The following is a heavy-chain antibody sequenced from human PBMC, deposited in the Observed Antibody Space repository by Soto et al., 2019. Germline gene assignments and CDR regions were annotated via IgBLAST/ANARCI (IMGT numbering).Heavy chain of an antibody. J-gene: IGHJ5*02. CDR2: INTGHGNT. CDR3: AGDNAGYDYPPPLDP. D-gene: IGHD5-12*01. V-gene: IGHV1-3*04. CDR1: GHTFPNYA. Sequence: GASVKVSCKPTGHTFPNYAIHWVRQAPGQRLEWMGWINTGHGNTKYSQKFQGRLIITTDTSASTAYMELRSLRSEDTAIYYCAGDNAGYDYPPPLDPWGPATPVTV.